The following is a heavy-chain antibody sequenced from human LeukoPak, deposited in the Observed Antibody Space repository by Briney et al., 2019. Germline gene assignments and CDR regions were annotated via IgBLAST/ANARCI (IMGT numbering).Heavy chain of an antibody. CDR1: GFTVSSNY. D-gene: IGHD1-26*01. CDR2: IYSGGST. V-gene: IGHV3-66*02. J-gene: IGHJ4*02. Sequence: GGSLRLSCAASGFTVSSNYMSWVRQAPGKGLEWVSVIYSGGSTYYADSVKGRFTISRDNSKNTLYLQMNSLRAEDTAVYYCARDRVGAIDYWGQGTLDTVSS. CDR3: ARDRVGAIDY.